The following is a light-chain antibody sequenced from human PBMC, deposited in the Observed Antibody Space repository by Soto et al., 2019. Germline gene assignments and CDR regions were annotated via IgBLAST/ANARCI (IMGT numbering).Light chain of an antibody. CDR3: QQYGSSGT. CDR1: QSVSNNY. J-gene: IGKJ1*01. V-gene: IGKV3-20*01. CDR2: GSS. Sequence: EIVLTQSPGTLSLSPGERATLSCRASQSVSNNYLAWYQQKPXXAPRLLIYGSSNRATGIPDRFSGSRAGTDLTLTISRLEPEDCAVYYCQQYGSSGTFGQGTKVDIK.